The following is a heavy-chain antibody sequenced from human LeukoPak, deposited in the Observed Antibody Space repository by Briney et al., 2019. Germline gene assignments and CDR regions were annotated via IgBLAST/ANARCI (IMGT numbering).Heavy chain of an antibody. CDR3: ARVAPNRRYCSGGSCLNYFDY. J-gene: IGHJ4*02. CDR1: GYTFTNYG. CDR2: ISGYNGNT. V-gene: IGHV1-18*01. D-gene: IGHD2-15*01. Sequence: ASVKVSCKAFGYTFTNYGISWVRQAPGQGLEWMGWISGYNGNTNYAQKLQGRVTMTTDTSTSTAYMELRSLRSGGTAVYYCARVAPNRRYCSGGSCLNYFDYWGQGTLITVSS.